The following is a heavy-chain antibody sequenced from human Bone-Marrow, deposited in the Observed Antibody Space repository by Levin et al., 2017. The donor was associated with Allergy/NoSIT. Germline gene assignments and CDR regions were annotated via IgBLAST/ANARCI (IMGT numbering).Heavy chain of an antibody. CDR1: GFTFSCCG. D-gene: IGHD6-13*01. V-gene: IGHV3-33*01. CDR2: IWYDGINK. CDR3: AREYSSRQFDY. Sequence: GESLKISCAASGFTFSCCGMHWVRQAPGKGLEWVAVIWYDGINKFYADSVKGRFTISRDNSNNALFLQMNSLRAEDTAVYYCAREYSSRQFDYWGQGTLVTVSS. J-gene: IGHJ4*02.